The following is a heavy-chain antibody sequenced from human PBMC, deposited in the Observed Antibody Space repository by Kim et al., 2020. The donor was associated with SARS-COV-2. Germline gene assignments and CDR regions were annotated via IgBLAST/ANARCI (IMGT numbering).Heavy chain of an antibody. Sequence: GGSLRLSCAASGFTFDDYAMHWVRQAPGKGLEWVSGISWNSGSIGYADSVKGRFTISRDNAKNSLYLQMNSLRAEDTALYYCAKDMMAAALPGYYYGMDVWGQGTTVTVSS. CDR1: GFTFDDYA. CDR3: AKDMMAAALPGYYYGMDV. D-gene: IGHD6-13*01. V-gene: IGHV3-9*01. CDR2: ISWNSGSI. J-gene: IGHJ6*02.